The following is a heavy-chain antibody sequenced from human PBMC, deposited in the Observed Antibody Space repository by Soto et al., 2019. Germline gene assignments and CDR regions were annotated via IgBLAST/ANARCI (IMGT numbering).Heavy chain of an antibody. CDR2: IYTSGST. CDR3: ARYRREAVAGYTLDN. V-gene: IGHV4-4*07. CDR1: GGSISSYY. D-gene: IGHD6-13*01. J-gene: IGHJ4*02. Sequence: SETLSLTCTVSGGSISSYYWSWIRQPAGKGLEWIGRIYTSGSTNYNPSLKSRVTISEDTSKSQFSLKVNSMTAADTAVYYCARYRREAVAGYTLDNWGQGILVTVSS.